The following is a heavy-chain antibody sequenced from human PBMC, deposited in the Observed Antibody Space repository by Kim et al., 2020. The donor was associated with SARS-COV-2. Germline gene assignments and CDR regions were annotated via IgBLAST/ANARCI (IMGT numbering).Heavy chain of an antibody. CDR3: ARDSYNSNWYSESFDV. Sequence: SVKGRITINPDTSKNQFSLQLNSVTPEDTAVYYCARDSYNSNWYSESFDVWGQGTMVTVSS. J-gene: IGHJ3*01. V-gene: IGHV6-1*01. D-gene: IGHD6-13*01.